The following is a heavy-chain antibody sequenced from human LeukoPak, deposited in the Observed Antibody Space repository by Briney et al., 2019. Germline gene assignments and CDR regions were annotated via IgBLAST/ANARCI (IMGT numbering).Heavy chain of an antibody. CDR1: GYTFTSYY. D-gene: IGHD5-24*01. Sequence: ASVKVSCKASGYTFTSYYMHWARQAPGQGLEWVGIINPSGGSTSYAQKFQGRVTMTRDTSTSTVYMELSSLRSEDTAVYYCAREEMATIPSWGQGTLVTVSS. J-gene: IGHJ4*02. V-gene: IGHV1-46*01. CDR3: AREEMATIPS. CDR2: INPSGGST.